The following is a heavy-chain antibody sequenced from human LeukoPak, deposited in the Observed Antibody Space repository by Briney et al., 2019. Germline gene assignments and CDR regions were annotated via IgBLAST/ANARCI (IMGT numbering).Heavy chain of an antibody. CDR2: INSNSGGT. V-gene: IGHV1-2*02. Sequence: ASVKVSCKASGYTFIGHYMHWVRQAPGQGLEWMGWINSNSGGTKYAQKFQGSVIVTSDTSISTAYMELSRLKSDDTAVYYCARGRVHAWSDAFDIWGQGTTVTVSS. CDR3: ARGRVHAWSDAFDI. D-gene: IGHD1-1*01. J-gene: IGHJ3*02. CDR1: GYTFIGHY.